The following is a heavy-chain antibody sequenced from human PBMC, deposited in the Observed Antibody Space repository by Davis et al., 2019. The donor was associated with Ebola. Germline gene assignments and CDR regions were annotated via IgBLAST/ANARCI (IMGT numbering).Heavy chain of an antibody. CDR1: GFTFSSYS. D-gene: IGHD4-17*01. CDR3: ARDLFPYGDYPGGHFDC. J-gene: IGHJ4*02. Sequence: PGGSLRLSCAASGFTFSSYSMNWVRQAPGKGLEWVSSISSSSSYIYYADSVKGRFTISRDNAKNSLYLQMNSLRAEDTAVYYCARDLFPYGDYPGGHFDCGGQGTLVTVSS. CDR2: ISSSSSYI. V-gene: IGHV3-21*01.